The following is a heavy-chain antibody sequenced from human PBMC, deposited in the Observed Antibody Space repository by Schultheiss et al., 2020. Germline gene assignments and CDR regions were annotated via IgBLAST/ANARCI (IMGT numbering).Heavy chain of an antibody. V-gene: IGHV3-9*01. CDR3: ARAAEPYYFDY. CDR1: GFTFSSYA. D-gene: IGHD6-13*01. Sequence: GGSLRLSCAASGFTFSSYAMHWVRQAPGKGLEWVSGISWNSGSIGYADSVKGRFTISRDNAKNSLYLQMNSLRAEDTAVYYCARAAEPYYFDYWGQGTLVTVSS. J-gene: IGHJ4*02. CDR2: ISWNSGSI.